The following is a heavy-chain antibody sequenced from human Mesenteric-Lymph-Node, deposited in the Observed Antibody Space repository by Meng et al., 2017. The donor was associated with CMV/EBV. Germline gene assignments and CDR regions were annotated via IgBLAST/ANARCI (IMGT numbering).Heavy chain of an antibody. CDR2: ISGSGGST. V-gene: IGHV3-23*01. CDR3: ARKYCSGGSCYPDY. D-gene: IGHD2-15*01. Sequence: GESLKISCAASGFTFSSYAMSWVRQAPGKGLEWVSAISGSGGSTYYADSVKGRFTISRDNSKNTLYLQMNSLRAEDTAVYYCARKYCSGGSCYPDYWGQGTLVTVSS. J-gene: IGHJ4*02. CDR1: GFTFSSYA.